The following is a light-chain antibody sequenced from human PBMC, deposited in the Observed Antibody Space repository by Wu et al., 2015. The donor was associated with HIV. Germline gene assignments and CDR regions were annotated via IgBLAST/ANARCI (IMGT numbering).Light chain of an antibody. J-gene: IGKJ4*01. Sequence: AIQLTQSPSSLSASVGDGVTITCRASQGISSALAWYQQEPGKAPKLLIYDASSLESGVPSRFSGSGSGTDFTLTISSLQPEDFATYYCQQFNNYLITFGGGTKVEIK. V-gene: IGKV1D-13*01. CDR1: QGISSA. CDR3: QQFNNYLIT. CDR2: DAS.